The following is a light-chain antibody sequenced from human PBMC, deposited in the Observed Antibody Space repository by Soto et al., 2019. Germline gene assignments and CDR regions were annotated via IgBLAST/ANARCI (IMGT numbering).Light chain of an antibody. J-gene: IGLJ1*01. V-gene: IGLV1-40*01. CDR1: SSNIGAGYH. Sequence: QPVLTQPPSVSGAPGQRVTISCTGSSSNIGAGYHVHWYQQLPGAAPKLLIFGDSNRPSGVPDRFSGSKSGIPASLAITGLQADDEADYYCQSSDSRLSGSDVFGTGTKLTVL. CDR2: GDS. CDR3: QSSDSRLSGSDV.